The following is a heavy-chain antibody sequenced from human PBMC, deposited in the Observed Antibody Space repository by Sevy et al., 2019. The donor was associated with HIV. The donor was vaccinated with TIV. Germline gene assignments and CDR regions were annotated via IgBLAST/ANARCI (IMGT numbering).Heavy chain of an antibody. D-gene: IGHD6-19*01. V-gene: IGHV1-24*01. Sequence: ASVKVSCKVSGYTLTELSMHWVRQAPGKGLEWMGGFDPEDGETIYGQKFQGRVTMTEDTSTDTAYMELSSLRSEDTAVYYCATGGVAGTPYYYYGMDDWGQRTTVTVSS. CDR3: ATGGVAGTPYYYYGMDD. J-gene: IGHJ6*02. CDR2: FDPEDGET. CDR1: GYTLTELS.